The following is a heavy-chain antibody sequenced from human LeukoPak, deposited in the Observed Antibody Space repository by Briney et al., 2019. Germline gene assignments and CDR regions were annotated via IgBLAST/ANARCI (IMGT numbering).Heavy chain of an antibody. CDR2: MNPNSGNT. Sequence: GASVKVSCKASGYTFTSYDINWVRQATGQGLEWTGWMNPNSGNTGYAQKFQGRVTMTRNTSISTAYMELSSLRSEDTAVYYCARAVSGWYNWFDPWGQGTLVTVSS. V-gene: IGHV1-8*01. D-gene: IGHD6-19*01. CDR3: ARAVSGWYNWFDP. CDR1: GYTFTSYD. J-gene: IGHJ5*02.